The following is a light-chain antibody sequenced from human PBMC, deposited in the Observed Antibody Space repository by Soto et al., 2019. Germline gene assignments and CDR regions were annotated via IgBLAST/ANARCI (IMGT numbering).Light chain of an antibody. V-gene: IGLV2-8*01. CDR3: SSYAGSVNVI. Sequence: QSALTQPRSVSGSPGQSVTISCTGTSRDVGGYDYVSWYQQHPGKAPKLMISEVSKRPSGVPDRFSGPKSGNTASLTVSGLQAEDEADYYCSSYAGSVNVIFGGGTKLTVL. CDR2: EVS. CDR1: SRDVGGYDY. J-gene: IGLJ2*01.